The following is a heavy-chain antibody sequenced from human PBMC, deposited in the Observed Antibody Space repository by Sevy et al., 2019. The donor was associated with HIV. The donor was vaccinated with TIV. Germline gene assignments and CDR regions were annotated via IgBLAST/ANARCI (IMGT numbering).Heavy chain of an antibody. CDR3: ALALYCDEISY. CDR1: GGSISSGGYY. J-gene: IGHJ4*02. Sequence: SETLSLTCTVSGGSISSGGYYWSWIRQHPGKGLEWIGYIYYSGSTYYNPSLKSRVTISLDTSKNQFSLKLSSVTAADTAVYYGALALYCDEISYWGQGTLVAVSS. D-gene: IGHD4-17*01. CDR2: IYYSGST. V-gene: IGHV4-31*03.